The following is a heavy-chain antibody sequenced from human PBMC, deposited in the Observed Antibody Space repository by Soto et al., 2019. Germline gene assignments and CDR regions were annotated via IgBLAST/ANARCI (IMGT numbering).Heavy chain of an antibody. CDR3: ARGSEYSYGPNDYFDY. J-gene: IGHJ4*02. Sequence: GSLRLSCAASGFTFSSYGMHWVRQAPGKGLEWVAVIWYDGSSKYYADSVKGRFTISRDNSKNTLYLQMNSLRAEDTAVYYCARGSEYSYGPNDYFDYWGQGTLVTVSS. D-gene: IGHD5-18*01. CDR1: GFTFSSYG. CDR2: IWYDGSSK. V-gene: IGHV3-33*01.